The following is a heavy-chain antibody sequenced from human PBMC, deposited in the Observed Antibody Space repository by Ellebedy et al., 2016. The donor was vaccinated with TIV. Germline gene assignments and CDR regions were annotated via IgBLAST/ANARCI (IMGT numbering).Heavy chain of an antibody. Sequence: GESLKISCVGSGFTFRTYSMNWVRQTPGKGLEWVSSISSSSSYIYYADSVKGRFTISRDNAKNSLYLQMNSLRAEDTAVYYCARQSQKMATIPGDLGYWGQGTLVTVSS. CDR1: GFTFRTYS. CDR3: ARQSQKMATIPGDLGY. V-gene: IGHV3-21*01. D-gene: IGHD5-24*01. J-gene: IGHJ4*02. CDR2: ISSSSSYI.